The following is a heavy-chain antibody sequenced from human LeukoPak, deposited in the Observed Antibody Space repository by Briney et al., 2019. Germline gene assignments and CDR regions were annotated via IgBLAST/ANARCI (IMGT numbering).Heavy chain of an antibody. CDR2: IYHSGST. CDR1: GGSISSGGYS. V-gene: IGHV4-30-2*01. CDR3: AREGRSGLDV. Sequence: TSQTLSLTCAVSGGSISSGGYSWSWIRQPPGKGLEWIGYIYHSGSTYYNPSLKSRVTISVDRSKNQFSLKLSSVTAADTAVYYCAREGRSGLDVWGQGTTVTVSS. J-gene: IGHJ6*02.